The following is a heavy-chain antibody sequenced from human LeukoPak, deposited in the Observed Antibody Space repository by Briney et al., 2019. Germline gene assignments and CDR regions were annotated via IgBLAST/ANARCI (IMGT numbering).Heavy chain of an antibody. D-gene: IGHD1-26*01. J-gene: IGHJ4*02. CDR2: ITSSGGST. CDR1: GFTFSSYA. V-gene: IGHV3-23*01. CDR3: AKIEGQLAWEPVDY. Sequence: PGGSLRLSCAASGFTFSSYAMSWVRQAPGKGLEWVSAITSSGGSTYYADSVKGRFTISRDNSKNTLYLQLNSLRAEDTAVYYCAKIEGQLAWEPVDYWGQGTLVTVSS.